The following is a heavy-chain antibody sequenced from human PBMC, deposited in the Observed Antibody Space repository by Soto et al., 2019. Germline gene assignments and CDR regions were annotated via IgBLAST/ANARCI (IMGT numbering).Heavy chain of an antibody. CDR2: IIPIFGTA. J-gene: IGHJ4*02. Sequence: SVKVSCKASGGTFSSYAISWVRQAPGQGLEWMGGIIPIFGTANYAQKFQGRVTITADKSTSTAYMELSSLRSEDTAVYYCARVVLELPHFDYWGQGTLLTVSS. CDR1: GGTFSSYA. CDR3: ARVVLELPHFDY. V-gene: IGHV1-69*06. D-gene: IGHD1-7*01.